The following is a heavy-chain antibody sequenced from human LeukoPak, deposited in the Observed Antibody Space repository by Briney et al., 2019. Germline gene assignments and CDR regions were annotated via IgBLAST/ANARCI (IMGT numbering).Heavy chain of an antibody. V-gene: IGHV3-74*01. Sequence: GGSLRLSCAASGFTFNTYWMHWVRQAPGKGLVWVSRIASDGSSTTYADSVKGRFSISRDNAKNTLYLQMNSLRVEDTAVYYCARGRPHGNDYWGQGTLVTVSS. CDR3: ARGRPHGNDY. CDR2: IASDGSST. D-gene: IGHD4-23*01. J-gene: IGHJ4*02. CDR1: GFTFNTYW.